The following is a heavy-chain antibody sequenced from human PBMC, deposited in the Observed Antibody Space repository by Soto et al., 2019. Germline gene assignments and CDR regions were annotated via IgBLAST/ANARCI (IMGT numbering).Heavy chain of an antibody. CDR3: ARGRSGLRDYYYYYYMDV. Sequence: ASVKVSCKASGYTFTSYAMHWVRQAPGQRLEWMGWINAGNGNTKYSQKFQGRVTITRDTSASTAYMELSSLRSEDTAVYYCARGRSGLRDYYYYYYMDVWGKGTTVTVSS. D-gene: IGHD4-17*01. J-gene: IGHJ6*03. CDR1: GYTFTSYA. CDR2: INAGNGNT. V-gene: IGHV1-3*01.